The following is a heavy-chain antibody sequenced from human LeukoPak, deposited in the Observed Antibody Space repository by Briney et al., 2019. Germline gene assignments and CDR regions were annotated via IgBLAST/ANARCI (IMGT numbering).Heavy chain of an antibody. CDR1: GYTFTSYG. V-gene: IGHV1-18*01. J-gene: IGHJ5*02. Sequence: AASVKVSCKASGYTFTSYGISWVRQAPGQGLEWMGWISTYNGNTNYAQKLQGRVTMTTDTSTSTAYMELRSLRSDDTAVYYCARDATMVRGVMYNWFDPWGQGTLV. D-gene: IGHD3-10*01. CDR3: ARDATMVRGVMYNWFDP. CDR2: ISTYNGNT.